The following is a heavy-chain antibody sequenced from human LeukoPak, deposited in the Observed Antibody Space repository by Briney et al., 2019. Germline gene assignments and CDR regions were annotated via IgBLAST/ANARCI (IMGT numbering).Heavy chain of an antibody. Sequence: PGGSLRLSCVASGFTFSSYNMNWVRQAPGKGLEWVSSISSSSIYIYYADSVKGRFTISRDNAKNSLYLQMNSLRAEDTAVYYCASSIGVVVAAPYYDDYWGQGTLVTVSS. CDR2: ISSSSIYI. J-gene: IGHJ4*02. CDR3: ASSIGVVVAAPYYDDY. CDR1: GFTFSSYN. V-gene: IGHV3-21*01. D-gene: IGHD2-15*01.